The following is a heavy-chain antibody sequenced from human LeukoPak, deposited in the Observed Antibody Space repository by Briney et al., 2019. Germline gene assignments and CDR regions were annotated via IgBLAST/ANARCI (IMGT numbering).Heavy chain of an antibody. CDR1: GGSISSSSYF. D-gene: IGHD2-21*02. Sequence: SETLSLTCSVSGGSISSSSYFWGWIRQPPGKGLEWIGSIYDTGSTYYNPSLKSRVTISIDTSKNQFSLKLSSVTAADTAVYYCARRVTGDAFDIWGQGTMVTVSS. CDR3: ARRVTGDAFDI. CDR2: IYDTGST. J-gene: IGHJ3*02. V-gene: IGHV4-39*01.